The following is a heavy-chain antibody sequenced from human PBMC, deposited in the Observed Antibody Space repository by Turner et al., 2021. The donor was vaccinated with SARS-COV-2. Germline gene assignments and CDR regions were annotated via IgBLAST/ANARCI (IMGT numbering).Heavy chain of an antibody. D-gene: IGHD3-22*01. Sequence: QLQLQESGPGLVKPSETLSRTCTVSGGFISRRSYYWGWIPQPPGKGLEWIGNIYYSGGTYYNPAHKSRVTISVDTSKNHFSLKLSSVTAADTAVYYCASEAVVYFDTSGYYWDYWGQGTLVTVSS. J-gene: IGHJ4*02. V-gene: IGHV4-39*02. CDR1: GGFISRRSYY. CDR3: ASEAVVYFDTSGYYWDY. CDR2: IYYSGGT.